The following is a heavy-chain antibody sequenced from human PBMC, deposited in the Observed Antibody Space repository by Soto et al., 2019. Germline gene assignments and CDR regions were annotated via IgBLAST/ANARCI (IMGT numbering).Heavy chain of an antibody. D-gene: IGHD5-18*01. Sequence: GRSLRVSCAASGFTVGSTYMSCVRQAPGKGLEWVSVIYSGGSTYYADSVKGRFTISRDNSKNTLYLQMNSLRAEDTAVYYCARSGYSYGPFDYWGQGTLVTVSS. J-gene: IGHJ4*02. V-gene: IGHV3-53*01. CDR1: GFTVGSTY. CDR3: ARSGYSYGPFDY. CDR2: IYSGGST.